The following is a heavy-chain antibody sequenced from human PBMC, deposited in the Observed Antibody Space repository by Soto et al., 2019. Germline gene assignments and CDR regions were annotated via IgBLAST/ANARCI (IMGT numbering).Heavy chain of an antibody. CDR1: GFTFSGYA. CDR2: ISGSGGST. J-gene: IGHJ6*04. CDR3: AKGYDFWSGSSDV. Sequence: HPGGSLRLSCAASGFTFSGYAINWVRQAPGKGLEWVSGISGSGGSTYYADSVRGRFTISRDNSKNTLYLQMNSLRAEDTAVYYCAKGYDFWSGSSDVWGKGTTVTVSS. D-gene: IGHD3-3*01. V-gene: IGHV3-23*01.